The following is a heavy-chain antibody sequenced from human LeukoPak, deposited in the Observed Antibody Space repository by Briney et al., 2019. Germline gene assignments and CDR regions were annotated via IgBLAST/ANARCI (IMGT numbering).Heavy chain of an antibody. Sequence: GGSLRLSCAASGFTFSSYAMSWVRQAPGKGLEWVSAISGSGGSTYYADSVKGRFTISRDNSRNTLYLQMNSLRAEDTAVYYCAKSARPSYYYYMDVWGKGTTVTVSS. V-gene: IGHV3-23*01. D-gene: IGHD6-6*01. CDR3: AKSARPSYYYYMDV. J-gene: IGHJ6*03. CDR1: GFTFSSYA. CDR2: ISGSGGST.